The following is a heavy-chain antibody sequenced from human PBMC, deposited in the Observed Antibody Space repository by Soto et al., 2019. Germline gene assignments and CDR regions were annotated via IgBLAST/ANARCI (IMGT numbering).Heavy chain of an antibody. D-gene: IGHD4-17*01. Sequence: EVQLVESGGGLVQPGGSLRLSCAASGFTFSSYSMNWVRQAPGKGLEWVSYISSSSTIYYADSVKGRFTISRDNAKNSLYLQMNSLRAEDTAVYYCARDLDYAFDYWGQGTLVTVSS. V-gene: IGHV3-48*01. CDR3: ARDLDYAFDY. CDR2: ISSSSTI. CDR1: GFTFSSYS. J-gene: IGHJ4*02.